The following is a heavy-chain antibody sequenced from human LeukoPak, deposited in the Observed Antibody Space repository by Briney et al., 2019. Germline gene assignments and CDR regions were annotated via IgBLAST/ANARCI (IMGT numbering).Heavy chain of an antibody. D-gene: IGHD3-22*01. V-gene: IGHV3-66*01. CDR3: ARDYYDSSGYSVNYFDY. CDR2: IYSGGST. Sequence: PGGSLRLSCAASGFTVSSNYMSWVRQAPGKGLEWVSVIYSGGSTYYADSVKGRFTISRDNSKNTLYLQMNSLRAEDTAVYYCARDYYDSSGYSVNYFDYWGQGTLVTVSS. CDR1: GFTVSSNY. J-gene: IGHJ4*02.